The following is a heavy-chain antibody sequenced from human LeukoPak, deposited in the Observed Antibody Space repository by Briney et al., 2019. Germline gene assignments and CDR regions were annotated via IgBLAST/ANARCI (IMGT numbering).Heavy chain of an antibody. CDR1: GGSISSYY. J-gene: IGHJ3*02. Sequence: SETLSLTCTVSGGSISSYYWSWIRQPPGKGLEWIGYIYYSGSTNYNPSLKSRVTISVGTSKNQFSLKLSSVTAADTAVYYCARSDYGDAFDIWGQGTMVTVSS. V-gene: IGHV4-59*12. D-gene: IGHD4-17*01. CDR2: IYYSGST. CDR3: ARSDYGDAFDI.